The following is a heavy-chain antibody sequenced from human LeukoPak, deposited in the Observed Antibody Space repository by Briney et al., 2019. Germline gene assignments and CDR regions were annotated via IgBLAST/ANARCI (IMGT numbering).Heavy chain of an antibody. D-gene: IGHD3-10*01. CDR1: GGTFSSYA. J-gene: IGHJ4*02. CDR2: IIPILGIA. CDR3: ARAPRGYYYGSGSPTRYFDY. V-gene: IGHV1-69*04. Sequence: ASVKVSCKASGGTFSSYAISWVRQAPGQGLEWMGRIIPILGIANYAQKFQGRVTITADKSTSTAYMELSSLRSEDTAVYDCARAPRGYYYGSGSPTRYFDYWGQGTLVTVSS.